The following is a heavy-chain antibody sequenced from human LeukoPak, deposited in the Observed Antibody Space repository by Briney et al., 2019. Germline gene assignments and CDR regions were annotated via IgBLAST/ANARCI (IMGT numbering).Heavy chain of an antibody. Sequence: ASVKVSCKPAVSTFSHYVITWVRRAPGHGVGGMGSISANNGNTNIAQKVQGTVHMTTPTSTSTAYMQVGSLRSDETAAYHGARRGPTHYSSYMDVWGKGTTVVVSS. J-gene: IGHJ6*03. CDR2: ISANNGNT. CDR3: ARRGPTHYSSYMDV. D-gene: IGHD3-10*01. CDR1: VSTFSHYV. V-gene: IGHV1-18*04.